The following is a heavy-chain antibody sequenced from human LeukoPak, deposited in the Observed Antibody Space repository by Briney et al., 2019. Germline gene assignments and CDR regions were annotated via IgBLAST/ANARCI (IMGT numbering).Heavy chain of an antibody. Sequence: GASVKVSCKASGYNFITYPLIWVRQAPGQGLEWMGRISPYNDNTDLAQNLQGRVTMTTDTSTSTAYMELSRLRSDDTAVYYCARDLLGGYSSSTRVFDYWGQGTLVTVSS. CDR1: GYNFITYP. CDR2: ISPYNDNT. V-gene: IGHV1-18*01. D-gene: IGHD6-6*01. CDR3: ARDLLGGYSSSTRVFDY. J-gene: IGHJ4*02.